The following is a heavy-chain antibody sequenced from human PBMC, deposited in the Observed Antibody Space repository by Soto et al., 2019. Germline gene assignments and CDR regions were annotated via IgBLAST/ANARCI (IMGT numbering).Heavy chain of an antibody. CDR2: IIPIFGTA. V-gene: IGHV1-69*01. CDR3: ARGIEVVYAIRYYYYGMDV. Sequence: QVQLVQSGAEVKKPGSSVKVSCKASGGTFSSYAISWVRQAPGQGLEWMGGIIPIFGTANYAQKFQGRVTITADEPTSTAYMELSSLRSEDTAVYYCARGIEVVYAIRYYYYGMDVWGQGTTVTVSS. J-gene: IGHJ6*02. D-gene: IGHD2-8*02. CDR1: GGTFSSYA.